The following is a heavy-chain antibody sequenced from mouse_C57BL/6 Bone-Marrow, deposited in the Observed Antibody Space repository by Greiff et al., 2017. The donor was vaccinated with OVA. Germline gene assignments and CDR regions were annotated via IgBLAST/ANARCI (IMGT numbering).Heavy chain of an antibody. CDR2: IEPANGNT. CDR1: GFNIKNTY. D-gene: IGHD1-1*01. Sequence: EVQLQQSVAELVRPGASVKLSCTASGFNIKNTYMHWVKQRPEQGLEWIGRIEPANGNTKYAPKFQGKATITADTSSNTAYRQLSSLTSEDTAIYYWAYYDGSSTRRRFAYLGQGTLVTVSA. CDR3: AYYDGSSTRRRFAY. J-gene: IGHJ3*01. V-gene: IGHV14-3*01.